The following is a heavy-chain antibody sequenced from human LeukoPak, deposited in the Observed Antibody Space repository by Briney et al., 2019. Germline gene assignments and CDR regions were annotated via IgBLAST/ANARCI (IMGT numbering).Heavy chain of an antibody. V-gene: IGHV3-53*01. CDR1: GFTVSSNY. CDR2: IYSGGST. J-gene: IGHJ4*02. CDR3: ARGTYYDFWSGYYHDAFDI. Sequence: GGSLRLSCAASGFTVSSNYMSWVRQAPGKGLEWDSVIYSGGSTYYADSVKGRFTISRDNSKNTLYLQMNSLRAEDTAVYYCARGTYYDFWSGYYHDAFDIWGQGILVTVSS. D-gene: IGHD3-3*01.